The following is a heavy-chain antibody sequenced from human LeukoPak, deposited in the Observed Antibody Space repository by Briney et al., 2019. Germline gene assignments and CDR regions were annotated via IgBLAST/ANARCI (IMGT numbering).Heavy chain of an antibody. Sequence: ASVKVSCKASGYTFTGYYMHWVRQAPGQGLEWMGWINPNSGGTNYAQKFQGRVTMTRDTSISTAYMELSRLRSDDTAVYYCAREGVGYCSSTSCSSDAFDIWGQGTTVTVSS. CDR1: GYTFTGYY. CDR3: AREGVGYCSSTSCSSDAFDI. V-gene: IGHV1-2*02. D-gene: IGHD2-2*01. CDR2: INPNSGGT. J-gene: IGHJ3*02.